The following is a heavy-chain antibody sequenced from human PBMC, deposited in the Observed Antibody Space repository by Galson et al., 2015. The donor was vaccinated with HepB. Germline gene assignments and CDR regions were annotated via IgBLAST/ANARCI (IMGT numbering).Heavy chain of an antibody. D-gene: IGHD2-2*02. V-gene: IGHV4-4*07. Sequence: LSLTCTVSGGSISTYYWSWIRQPAGKGLEWIGRIYNSGGTGYNPSLNSRVTMSVDTSKNQFSLRLSSVTAADTAVYYCARDVDRRYCSSSSCSTDTFDIWGQGTMVTVSS. J-gene: IGHJ3*02. CDR2: IYNSGGT. CDR3: ARDVDRRYCSSSSCSTDTFDI. CDR1: GGSISTYY.